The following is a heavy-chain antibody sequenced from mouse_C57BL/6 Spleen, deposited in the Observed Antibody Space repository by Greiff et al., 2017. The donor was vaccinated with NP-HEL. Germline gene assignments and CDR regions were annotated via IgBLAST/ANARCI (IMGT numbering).Heavy chain of an antibody. Sequence: VQLQQPGAELVKPGASVKLSCKASGYTFTSYWMHWVKQRPGQGLEWIGMIHPNSGSTNYNEKFKSKATLTVDKSSSTAYMQLSRLTSEDSEVYYCARSAGWYFDVWGTGTTVTVSS. CDR1: GYTFTSYW. CDR3: ARSAGWYFDV. CDR2: IHPNSGST. J-gene: IGHJ1*03. V-gene: IGHV1-64*01.